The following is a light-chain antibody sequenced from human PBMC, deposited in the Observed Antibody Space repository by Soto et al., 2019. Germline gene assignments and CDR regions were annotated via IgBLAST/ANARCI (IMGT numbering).Light chain of an antibody. CDR2: GAS. J-gene: IGKJ4*01. Sequence: EIVITQSPATLSVSPGERATLSCRASQSVSSNLAWYQQKPGQAPRLLFYGASTRATGIPARFSGSGSGTEFTLTISSLQSEDFAVYYCQQYNNWPLTFGGGTKVDIK. V-gene: IGKV3D-15*01. CDR3: QQYNNWPLT. CDR1: QSVSSN.